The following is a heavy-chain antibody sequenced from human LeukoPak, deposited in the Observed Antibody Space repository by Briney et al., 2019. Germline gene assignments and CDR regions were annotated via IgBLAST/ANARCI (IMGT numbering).Heavy chain of an antibody. J-gene: IGHJ6*04. Sequence: GGSLRLSCAASGFTFSSYEMNWVRQAPGKGLERVSYISSSGSTIYYADSVKGRFTISRDNAKNSLYLQMNRLRAEDTAVYYCAELGITIIGGVWGKGTTVTISS. CDR3: AELGITIIGGV. CDR1: GFTFSSYE. D-gene: IGHD3-10*02. V-gene: IGHV3-48*03. CDR2: ISSSGSTI.